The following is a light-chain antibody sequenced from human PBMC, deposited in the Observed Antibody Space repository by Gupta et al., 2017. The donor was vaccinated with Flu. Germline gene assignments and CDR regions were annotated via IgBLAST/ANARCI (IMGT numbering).Light chain of an antibody. J-gene: IGKJ1*01. Sequence: IQMTQSPASLAASVGDRVTITCRASQGIGEDLGWYQQKPGKAPKLLICAVSSLQSGVPSRFSGSGSGTDFTLTISSLQPEDFATYYCQQDYHFPVTFGQGTKVEIK. CDR2: AVS. CDR1: QGIGED. V-gene: IGKV1-6*01. CDR3: QQDYHFPVT.